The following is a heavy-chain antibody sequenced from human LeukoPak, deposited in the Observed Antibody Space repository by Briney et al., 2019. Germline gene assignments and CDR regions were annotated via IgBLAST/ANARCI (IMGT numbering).Heavy chain of an antibody. CDR3: AKDMELLYYYDSSGYIIDY. J-gene: IGHJ4*02. D-gene: IGHD3-22*01. Sequence: GGSLRLSCAASGFTFSSYAMSWVRQAPGKGLEWVSAISRSGGSTYCADSVKGRFTISRDNSKNTLYLQMNSLRAEDTAVYYCAKDMELLYYYDSSGYIIDYWGQGTLVTVSS. CDR1: GFTFSSYA. V-gene: IGHV3-23*01. CDR2: ISRSGGST.